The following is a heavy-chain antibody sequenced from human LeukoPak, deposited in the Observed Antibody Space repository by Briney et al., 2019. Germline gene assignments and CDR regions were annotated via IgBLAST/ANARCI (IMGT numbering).Heavy chain of an antibody. CDR3: ATGGYDILTGYTIPFDY. CDR1: GYTFTSYG. D-gene: IGHD3-9*01. CDR2: ISAYNGNT. J-gene: IGHJ4*02. V-gene: IGHV1-18*01. Sequence: GASVKVSCKASGYTFTSYGISWVRQAPGQGLEWMGWISAYNGNTNYAQKLQGRVTMTTDTSTSTAYMELRSLRSDDTAVYYCATGGYDILTGYTIPFDYWGQGTLVTVSS.